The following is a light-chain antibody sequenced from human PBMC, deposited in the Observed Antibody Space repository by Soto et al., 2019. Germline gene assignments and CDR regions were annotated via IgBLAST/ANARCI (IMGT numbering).Light chain of an antibody. Sequence: DIQMTQSPSSLSASVGDRVTITCRTSQDISNYLAWYQQKPGKVPKLLIYAASTLQSGVPSRFSGGGSGTAFSLTISSLQPADVATYYCQKYNSAPHTFGGGTKVE. V-gene: IGKV1-27*01. CDR2: AAS. CDR3: QKYNSAPHT. CDR1: QDISNY. J-gene: IGKJ4*01.